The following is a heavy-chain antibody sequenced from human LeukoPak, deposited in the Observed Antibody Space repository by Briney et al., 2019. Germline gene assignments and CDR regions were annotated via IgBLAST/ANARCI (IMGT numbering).Heavy chain of an antibody. CDR3: ARDLGKYSTSSLDN. J-gene: IGHJ4*02. CDR2: INPNSGVT. CDR1: GYAFTDYY. D-gene: IGHD6-6*01. V-gene: IGHV1-2*02. Sequence: HSASVKVSCKASGYAFTDYYVHWVRQAPGQGLEGMGWINPNSGVTNYAQEVQGRVTMTSDKSISTAYMELSRLRADDTAVYYCARDLGKYSTSSLDNWGQGSLVTVSS.